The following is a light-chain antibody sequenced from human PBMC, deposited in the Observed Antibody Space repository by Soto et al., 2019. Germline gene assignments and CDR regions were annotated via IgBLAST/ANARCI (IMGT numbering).Light chain of an antibody. V-gene: IGKV3-15*01. CDR3: QKYNSAPFT. J-gene: IGKJ3*01. CDR1: QSISSN. Sequence: EIVMTQSPATLSVSPGERATLSCRASQSISSNLAWYQQKPGQAPRLLMFRTSSRATGFPARFSGSGSGTEFNLTISSLQSEDVAAYYCQKYNSAPFTFGPGTKVDIK. CDR2: RTS.